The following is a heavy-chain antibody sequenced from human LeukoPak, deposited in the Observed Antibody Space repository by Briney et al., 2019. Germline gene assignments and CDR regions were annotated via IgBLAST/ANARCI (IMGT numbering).Heavy chain of an antibody. CDR2: IYHSGST. V-gene: IGHV4-38-2*02. CDR1: GYSISSGYY. D-gene: IGHD6-19*01. J-gene: IGHJ4*02. Sequence: PSETLSLTCAVSGYSISSGYYWGWIRQPPGKGLEWIGSIYHSGSTYYNPSLKSRVTMSVDTSKNQFSLKLSSVTAADTAVYYCARDKGSGWDFDYWGQGTLVTVYS. CDR3: ARDKGSGWDFDY.